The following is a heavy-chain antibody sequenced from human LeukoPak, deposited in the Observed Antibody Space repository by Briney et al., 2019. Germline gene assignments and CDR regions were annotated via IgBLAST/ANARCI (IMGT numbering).Heavy chain of an antibody. J-gene: IGHJ5*02. CDR3: ARRHYDFWSGYFGGWFDP. D-gene: IGHD3-3*01. CDR1: GGSISSGSYY. CDR2: IYTSGST. V-gene: IGHV4-61*02. Sequence: SQTLSLTCTVSGGSISSGSYYWSWIRQPAGKGLEWIGRIYTSGSTNYNPSLKSRVTISVDTSKNQFSLKLSSVTAADTAVYYCARRHYDFWSGYFGGWFDPWGQGTLVTVSS.